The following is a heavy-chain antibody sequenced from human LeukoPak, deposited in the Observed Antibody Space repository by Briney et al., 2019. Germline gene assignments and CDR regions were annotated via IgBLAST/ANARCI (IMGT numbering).Heavy chain of an antibody. CDR3: ASGTYYGSGSWGY. D-gene: IGHD3-10*01. J-gene: IGHJ4*02. CDR1: GFSFSSHD. CDR2: VWSDGSNK. Sequence: GTSLRLSCAASGFSFSSHDMHWVRLAPGKGLEWVSVVWSDGSNKYYADSVKGRFTISRDNSRNTVYLQMNSLRDEDTAVYYCASGTYYGSGSWGYWGQGTLVTVSS. V-gene: IGHV3-33*01.